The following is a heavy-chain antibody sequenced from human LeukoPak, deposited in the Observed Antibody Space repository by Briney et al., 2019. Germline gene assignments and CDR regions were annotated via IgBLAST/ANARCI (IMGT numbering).Heavy chain of an antibody. CDR3: ATVAGYYNWNYDY. D-gene: IGHD3-9*01. CDR1: GFTFSSYE. V-gene: IGHV3-7*01. Sequence: GGSLRLSCAASGFTFSSYEVNWVRQAPGKGLEWVANIKQDGSEKYYVDSVKGRFTISRDNAKNSLYVQMNSLRAEDTAVYYCATVAGYYNWNYDYWGQGTLVTVSS. CDR2: IKQDGSEK. J-gene: IGHJ4*02.